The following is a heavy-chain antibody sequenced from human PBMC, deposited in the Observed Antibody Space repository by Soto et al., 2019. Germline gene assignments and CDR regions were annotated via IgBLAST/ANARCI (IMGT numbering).Heavy chain of an antibody. Sequence: TSETLSLTCTVSGGSISSSSYYWGWIRQPPGKGLEWIGSIHYSGSTDYNPSLKSRITIFVDTSKSQFSLKLSSVTAADTAVYYCARHGRYCSSTSCYGFDIWGQGTMVTVSS. CDR2: IHYSGST. V-gene: IGHV4-39*01. CDR1: GGSISSSSYY. CDR3: ARHGRYCSSTSCYGFDI. D-gene: IGHD2-2*01. J-gene: IGHJ3*02.